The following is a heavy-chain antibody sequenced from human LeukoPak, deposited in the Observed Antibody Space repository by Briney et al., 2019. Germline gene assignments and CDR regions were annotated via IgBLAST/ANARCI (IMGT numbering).Heavy chain of an antibody. Sequence: ASVKVSCKASGYTFTGYYMHWVRQAPGQGLEWMGWINPNSGGTNYAQKFQGRVTMTRDTSISTAYMELSRLRSDDTAVYYCARLRLWEGSSPEEYWGQGTLVTVPS. D-gene: IGHD6-6*01. CDR1: GYTFTGYY. CDR3: ARLRLWEGSSPEEY. V-gene: IGHV1-2*02. CDR2: INPNSGGT. J-gene: IGHJ4*02.